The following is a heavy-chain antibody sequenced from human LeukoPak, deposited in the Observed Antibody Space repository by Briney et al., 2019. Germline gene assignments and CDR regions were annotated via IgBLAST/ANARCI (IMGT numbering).Heavy chain of an antibody. D-gene: IGHD6-13*01. CDR2: ISYDGSNK. CDR1: GFTFSSYG. Sequence: GGSLRLSCAASGFTFSSYGMHWVRQAPGKGLEWVAVISYDGSNKYYADSVKGRFTISRDNSKNTLYLQMNSLRAEDTAVYYCAKDQGSSWYGGMDVWGQGTTVTVSS. CDR3: AKDQGSSWYGGMDV. J-gene: IGHJ6*02. V-gene: IGHV3-30*18.